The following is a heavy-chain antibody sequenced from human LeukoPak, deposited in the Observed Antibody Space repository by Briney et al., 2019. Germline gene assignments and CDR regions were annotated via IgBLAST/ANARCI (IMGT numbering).Heavy chain of an antibody. CDR1: GFTFSSYA. CDR2: ISYDGSNK. J-gene: IGHJ4*02. V-gene: IGHV3-30-3*01. CDR3: ARDLPIHMLDARDSSGYYYPVFDY. D-gene: IGHD3-22*01. Sequence: QSGGSLRLSCAASGFTFSSYAMHWVRQAPGKGLEWVAVISYDGSNKYYADSVKGRFTISRDNSKNTLYLQMNSLRAEDTAVYYCARDLPIHMLDARDSSGYYYPVFDYWGQGTLVTVSS.